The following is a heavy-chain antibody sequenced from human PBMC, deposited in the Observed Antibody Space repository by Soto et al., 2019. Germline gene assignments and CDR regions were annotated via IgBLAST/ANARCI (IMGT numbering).Heavy chain of an antibody. CDR2: IYYSGST. V-gene: IGHV4-39*01. Sequence: SETLSLTCTVSGGSISSSSYYWGWIRQPPGKGLEWIGSIYYSGSTYYNPSLKSRVTISVDTSKNQFSLKLSSVTAADTAVYYCASMYYYDSSGYPTFHNWFDPWGQGTLVTVSS. D-gene: IGHD3-22*01. CDR3: ASMYYYDSSGYPTFHNWFDP. J-gene: IGHJ5*02. CDR1: GGSISSSSYY.